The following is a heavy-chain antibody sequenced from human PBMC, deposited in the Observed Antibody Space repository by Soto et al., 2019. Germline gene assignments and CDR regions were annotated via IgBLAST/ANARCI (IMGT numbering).Heavy chain of an antibody. Sequence: QVQLVESGGGVVQPGRSLRLSCAVSGFTLSSNGMHWVRQAPGKGLEWAAVISYDGSYKYYADSVKGRFTISRDNSKNTLYLEMNSLRLEDTAVYYCVRDRGRSDYGLDVWGQGTTVTVSS. J-gene: IGHJ6*02. D-gene: IGHD3-10*01. CDR3: VRDRGRSDYGLDV. V-gene: IGHV3-30*03. CDR2: ISYDGSYK. CDR1: GFTLSSNG.